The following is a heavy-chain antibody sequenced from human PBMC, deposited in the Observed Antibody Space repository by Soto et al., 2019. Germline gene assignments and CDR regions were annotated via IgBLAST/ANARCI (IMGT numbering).Heavy chain of an antibody. Sequence: QLQLQESGPGLVKPSETLSLTCTVSGDSITSSGSYWGWIRQPPGKGLEWIGSIYYNGSTYYNPSLKSRVTISVDTSKKHLSLKLTSMTAADTAMYYCARHGGTSGWYPWISYYGMNVWGQGTTVTVSS. CDR3: ARHGGTSGWYPWISYYGMNV. CDR2: IYYNGST. CDR1: GDSITSSGSY. J-gene: IGHJ6*02. D-gene: IGHD6-19*01. V-gene: IGHV4-39*01.